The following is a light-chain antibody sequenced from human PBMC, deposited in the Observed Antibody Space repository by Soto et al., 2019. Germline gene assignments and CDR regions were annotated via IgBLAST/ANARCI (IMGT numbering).Light chain of an antibody. V-gene: IGKV3-15*01. Sequence: ESVFPEARTILSESTGERATLSCRAGQSISRSLAWYQQKPGQAPRLLISDASTRATGIPARVSGSGSGTEFTLTISSLQFDNFAIAYSIPYTSRPPGTFAQGTK. CDR1: QSISRS. J-gene: IGKJ2*01. CDR2: DAS. CDR3: IPYTSRPPGT.